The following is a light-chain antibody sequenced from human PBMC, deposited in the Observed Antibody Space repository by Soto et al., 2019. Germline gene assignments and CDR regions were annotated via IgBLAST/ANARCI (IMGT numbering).Light chain of an antibody. CDR1: QSLTRP. V-gene: IGKV3-11*01. J-gene: IGKJ4*01. CDR3: QERTNWPRGLA. CDR2: DTS. Sequence: EVVLTQSPATLSLSPGGRATLSCRASQSLTRPLAWYRQKPGQAPRLVIFDTSNRATGIPARFSGSGSGTDFTLTISSLEPEDSAVYYCQERTNWPRGLAFGGGTKV.